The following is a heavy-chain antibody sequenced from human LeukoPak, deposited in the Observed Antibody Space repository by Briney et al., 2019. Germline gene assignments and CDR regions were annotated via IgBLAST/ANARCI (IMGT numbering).Heavy chain of an antibody. CDR3: ARGQVDYDFWSGYFDY. J-gene: IGHJ4*02. CDR2: IYHSGST. CDR1: GYSISSGYY. D-gene: IGHD3-3*01. Sequence: SETLSLTCAVSGYSISSGYYWGWIRQPPGKGLEWIGSIYHSGSTYYNPSLKSRVTISVDTSKNQFSLKLSPVTAVDTAVYYCARGQVDYDFWSGYFDYWGQGTLVTVSS. V-gene: IGHV4-38-2*01.